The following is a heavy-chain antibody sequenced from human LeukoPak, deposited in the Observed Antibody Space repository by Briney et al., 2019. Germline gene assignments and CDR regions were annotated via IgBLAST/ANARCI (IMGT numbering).Heavy chain of an antibody. V-gene: IGHV1-2*02. CDR1: GYTFTGYY. J-gene: IGHJ3*01. D-gene: IGHD2-2*02. CDR3: ASLVVPAAIDAFDF. CDR2: INPNSGGT. Sequence: ASVKVSCKASGYTFTGYYMHWVRQAPGQGLEWMGWINPNSGGTNYAQKFQGRVTMTRDTPISTAYMELSRLRSDDTAVYYCASLVVPAAIDAFDFWGQGTMVTVSS.